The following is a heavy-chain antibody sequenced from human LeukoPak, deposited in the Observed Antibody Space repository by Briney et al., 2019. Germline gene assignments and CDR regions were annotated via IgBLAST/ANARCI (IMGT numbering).Heavy chain of an antibody. CDR3: ARGDAFSGDH. D-gene: IGHD3-16*01. CDR2: ISSSGSTI. Sequence: GGSLRLSCAASGFTFSSYEMNWVRQAPGKGLEWVSYISSSGSTIYYADSVKGRFTISRDNTKNLLFLQMNGLRVEDTAVYYCARGDAFSGDHWGQGTLVTVSS. J-gene: IGHJ4*02. CDR1: GFTFSSYE. V-gene: IGHV3-48*03.